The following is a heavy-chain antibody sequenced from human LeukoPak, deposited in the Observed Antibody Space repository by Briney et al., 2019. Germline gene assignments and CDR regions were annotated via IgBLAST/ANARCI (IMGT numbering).Heavy chain of an antibody. J-gene: IGHJ3*02. CDR1: GYTFTSYG. Sequence: ASVKVSCKASGYTFTSYGISWVRQAPGQGLEWMGWISAYNGNTNYAQKFQGRVTMTRNTSISTAYMELSSLRSEDTAVYYCARGTLGGRWLLVRGAFDIWGQGKMVTVSS. CDR2: ISAYNGNT. V-gene: IGHV1-18*04. CDR3: ARGTLGGRWLLVRGAFDI. D-gene: IGHD5-24*01.